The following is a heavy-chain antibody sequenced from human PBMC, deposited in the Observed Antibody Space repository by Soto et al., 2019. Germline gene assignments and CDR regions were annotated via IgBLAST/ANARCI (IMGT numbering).Heavy chain of an antibody. V-gene: IGHV3-23*01. CDR3: ARGPSGYISSWYYFDY. Sequence: PGGSLRLSCAASGFTLTDYALSWVRQAPGKGLEWVATISGIGGSTYLADSVKGRLSISRDNSKNTVSLLMNSLRAEDTAVYFCARGPSGYISSWYYFDYWGRGTLVTVSS. CDR2: ISGIGGST. J-gene: IGHJ4*02. CDR1: GFTLTDYA. D-gene: IGHD6-13*01.